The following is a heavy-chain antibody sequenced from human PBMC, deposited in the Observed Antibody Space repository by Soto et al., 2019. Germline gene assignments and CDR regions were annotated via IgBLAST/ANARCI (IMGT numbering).Heavy chain of an antibody. D-gene: IGHD3-10*01. CDR2: ISGSGDTT. J-gene: IGHJ4*02. Sequence: QPGGSLRLSCAASGFTFSSFAMSWVRQTPGKGLVWVSAISGSGDTTYYVDSVKGRFTISRDNSKNTLSLQMNSLSVDDTAVYYCAKDHFGSGTYYSLIDSWGQGTLVTVSS. V-gene: IGHV3-23*01. CDR1: GFTFSSFA. CDR3: AKDHFGSGTYYSLIDS.